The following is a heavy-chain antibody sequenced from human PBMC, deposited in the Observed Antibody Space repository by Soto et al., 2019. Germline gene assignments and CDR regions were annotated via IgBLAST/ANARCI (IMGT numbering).Heavy chain of an antibody. CDR1: GGSISSGGYS. J-gene: IGHJ5*02. CDR3: ASTYSSQNWVDP. CDR2: IYHSGST. V-gene: IGHV4-30-2*01. Sequence: QLQLQESGSGLVKPSQTLSLTCAVSGGSISSGGYSWSWIRQPPGKGLEWIGYIYHSGSTYYNPSRKRRVTISVDRAKNQFSLKLSSVTAADTAVYYCASTYSSQNWVDPWGQGTLVTVSS. D-gene: IGHD6-13*01.